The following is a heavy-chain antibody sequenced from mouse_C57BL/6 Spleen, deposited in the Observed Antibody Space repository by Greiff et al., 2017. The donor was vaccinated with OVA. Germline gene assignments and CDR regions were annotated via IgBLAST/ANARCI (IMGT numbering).Heavy chain of an antibody. CDR3: TRRGVLPYFAY. J-gene: IGHJ2*01. CDR2: IDPETGGT. Sequence: VQLQQSGAELVRPGASVTLSCKASGYTFADYEMHWVKQTPVHGLEWIGAIDPETGGTAYNQKFKGKAILTADKSSSTAYMELRSQTSEDSAVYYCTRRGVLPYFAYWGQGTTLTVS. V-gene: IGHV1-15*01. D-gene: IGHD5-5*01. CDR1: GYTFADYE.